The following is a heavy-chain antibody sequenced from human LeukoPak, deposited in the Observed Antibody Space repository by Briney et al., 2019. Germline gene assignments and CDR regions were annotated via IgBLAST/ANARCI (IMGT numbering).Heavy chain of an antibody. J-gene: IGHJ6*03. CDR2: IIPIFGTA. V-gene: IGHV1-69*13. CDR1: GGTFGSYA. CDR3: TRGTIVVVPAATYYYYYMDV. Sequence: ASVKVSCKASGGTFGSYAISWVRQAPGQGLEWMGGIIPIFGTANYAQKFQGRVTITADESTSTAYMELSSLRSEDTAVYYSTRGTIVVVPAATYYYYYMDVWGKGTTVTVSS. D-gene: IGHD2-2*01.